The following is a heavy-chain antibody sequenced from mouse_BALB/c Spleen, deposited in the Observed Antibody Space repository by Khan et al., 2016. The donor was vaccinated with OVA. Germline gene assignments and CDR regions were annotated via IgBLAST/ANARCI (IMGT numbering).Heavy chain of an antibody. J-gene: IGHJ3*01. CDR1: GYSFTSYY. CDR3: ARGTFAY. D-gene: IGHD3-3*01. V-gene: IGHV1S135*01. Sequence: VQLQQSGPELMKPGASVKISCKASGYSFTSYYMHWMKQSHGKSLEWIGYIDPFNADTDYNQKFKGKATLTVDKSSNTAYMHLTSLTSEDAAVYYCARGTFAYWGQGTLVTVPA. CDR2: IDPFNADT.